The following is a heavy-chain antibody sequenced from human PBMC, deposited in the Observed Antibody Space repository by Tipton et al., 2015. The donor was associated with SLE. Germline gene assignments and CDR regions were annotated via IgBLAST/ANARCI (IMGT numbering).Heavy chain of an antibody. CDR1: GGSVSRGYYY. V-gene: IGHV4-31*03. J-gene: IGHJ3*02. CDR2: MYNGGKS. CDR3: ARGVPGELRYLEWILDAFNI. Sequence: TLSLTCSVSGGSVSRGYYYWTWIRQHPGRGLEWIGYMYNGGKSHYNPSLNSRVSISIDTSKNQFSLKLSSVTAADTAVYYCARGVPGELRYLEWILDAFNIWGQETYVTVSS. D-gene: IGHD3-3*01.